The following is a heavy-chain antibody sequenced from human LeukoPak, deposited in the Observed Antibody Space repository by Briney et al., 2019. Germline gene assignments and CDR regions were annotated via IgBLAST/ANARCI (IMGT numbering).Heavy chain of an antibody. D-gene: IGHD7-27*01. J-gene: IGHJ6*03. CDR1: GFTFSSYS. Sequence: PGGSLRLSCAASGFTFSSYSMNWVRQAPGKGLEWVSSISSSSSYIYYADSVKGRFTISRDNAKNSLYLQMNSLRAEDTAVYYCAREVWEKANWGSHYYYMDVWGKGTTVTVSS. CDR2: ISSSSSYI. V-gene: IGHV3-21*01. CDR3: AREVWEKANWGSHYYYMDV.